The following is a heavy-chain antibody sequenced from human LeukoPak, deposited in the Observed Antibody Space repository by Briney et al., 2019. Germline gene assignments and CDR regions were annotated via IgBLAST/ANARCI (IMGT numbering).Heavy chain of an antibody. J-gene: IGHJ4*02. CDR2: IKQDGGEK. V-gene: IGHV3-7*01. CDR1: GFTFSTYW. Sequence: GGSLRLSCAASGFTFSTYWMTWVRQAPGKGLEWVANIKQDGGEKYYVDSLKGRFTISRDNAKNSLYLQMNSLRAEDTAVYYCARCQHGSSWTYFDYWGQGTLVTVSS. D-gene: IGHD6-13*01. CDR3: ARCQHGSSWTYFDY.